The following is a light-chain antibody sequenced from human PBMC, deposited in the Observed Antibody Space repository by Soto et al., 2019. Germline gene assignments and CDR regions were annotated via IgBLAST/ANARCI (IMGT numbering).Light chain of an antibody. Sequence: QLVLTQPPSVSGAPGQRVTISCSGSSSNIGAGYDVEWYQQLPGTAPKVLIYTNTYRPPGVPDRFSGSKSGTSASLAITGLQAEDEADYYCQSYDSSLSAVVFGGGTQLTVL. J-gene: IGLJ2*01. V-gene: IGLV1-40*01. CDR3: QSYDSSLSAVV. CDR2: TNT. CDR1: SSNIGAGYD.